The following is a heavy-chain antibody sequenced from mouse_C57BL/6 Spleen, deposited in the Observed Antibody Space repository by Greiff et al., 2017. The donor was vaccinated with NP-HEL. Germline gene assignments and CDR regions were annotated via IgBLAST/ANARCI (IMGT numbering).Heavy chain of an antibody. CDR1: GYTFTSYW. Sequence: VQLQQPGAELVKPGASVKLSCKASGYTFTSYWMHWVKQRPGQGLEWIGMIHPNSGSTNYTEKFKSKATLTVDKSSSTAYMQLSSLTSEDSAVYYCARSPYYYGSSDYAMDYWGQGTSVTVSS. CDR3: ARSPYYYGSSDYAMDY. V-gene: IGHV1-64*01. D-gene: IGHD1-1*01. J-gene: IGHJ4*01. CDR2: IHPNSGST.